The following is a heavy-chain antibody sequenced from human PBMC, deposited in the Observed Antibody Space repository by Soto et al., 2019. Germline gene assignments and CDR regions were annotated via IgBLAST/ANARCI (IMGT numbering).Heavy chain of an antibody. V-gene: IGHV4-31*03. CDR1: GGSISSGGYY. CDR2: IYYSGST. CDR3: ARVPFYGSGSYYTTYYFDY. D-gene: IGHD3-10*01. Sequence: SETLSLTCTVSGGSISSGGYYWSWILQHPGKGLEWIGYIYYSGSTYYNPSLKSRVTILVDTSKSQFSLKLSSVTAADTAVYYCARVPFYGSGSYYTTYYFDYWGQGTLVTSPQ. J-gene: IGHJ4*02.